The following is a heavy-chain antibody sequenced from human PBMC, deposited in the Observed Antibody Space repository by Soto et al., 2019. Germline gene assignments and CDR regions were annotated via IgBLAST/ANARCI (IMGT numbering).Heavy chain of an antibody. CDR2: IHSSGST. D-gene: IGHD6-13*01. J-gene: IGHJ5*02. V-gene: IGHV4-4*07. Sequence: SETLSLTCTVSGASMNSYHWSWIRQPAGKGLEWIGHIHSSGSTNYNPSLKSRATMSVDTSKNQFSLRLMSLTAADTAVYYCARDQGVAAAGITWFDPWGQGSLVTVSS. CDR1: GASMNSYH. CDR3: ARDQGVAAAGITWFDP.